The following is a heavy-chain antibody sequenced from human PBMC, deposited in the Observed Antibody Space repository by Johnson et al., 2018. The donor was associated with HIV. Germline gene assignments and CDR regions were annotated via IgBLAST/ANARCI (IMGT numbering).Heavy chain of an antibody. D-gene: IGHD3-10*01. V-gene: IGHV3-30*02. CDR1: GFNFSNYA. CDR2: IQFDGSHK. J-gene: IGHJ3*02. CDR3: ASEVRGVLDI. Sequence: QVQLVESGGGLVQPGGSLRLSCAASGFNFSNYAMTWVRQAPGKGLEWVTFIQFDGSHKYSADSVKGRFIISRDNAKNSLYLQMNSLRVEDTAVYYCASEVRGVLDIWGQGTMVTVSS.